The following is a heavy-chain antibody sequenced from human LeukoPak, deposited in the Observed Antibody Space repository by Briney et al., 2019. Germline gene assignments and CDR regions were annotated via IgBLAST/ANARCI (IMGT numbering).Heavy chain of an antibody. V-gene: IGHV1-18*01. D-gene: IGHD6-19*01. Sequence: GASVKVSCKASGYTFTSYGISLVRQAPGQGLEWMGWISAYNANTNYAQKLQGRVTMTTGTSTSTAYMELRSLRSDDTAVYYCARVSSGWIRHAFDIWGQGTMATVSS. CDR1: GYTFTSYG. J-gene: IGHJ3*02. CDR3: ARVSSGWIRHAFDI. CDR2: ISAYNANT.